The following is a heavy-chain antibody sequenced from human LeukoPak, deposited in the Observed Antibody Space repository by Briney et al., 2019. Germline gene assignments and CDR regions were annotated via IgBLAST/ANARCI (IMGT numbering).Heavy chain of an antibody. CDR1: GFTFSSYA. D-gene: IGHD6-13*01. CDR2: ISGSGGNT. Sequence: GSLRLSCAASGFTFSSYAMSWVRQAPGKGLEWVSAISGSGGNTYYADSVKGRFTISRDNSKNTLYLQMNSLRAEDTAVYYCARAAAGRAYYHYGMDVWGQGTTVTVSS. CDR3: ARAAAGRAYYHYGMDV. J-gene: IGHJ6*02. V-gene: IGHV3-23*01.